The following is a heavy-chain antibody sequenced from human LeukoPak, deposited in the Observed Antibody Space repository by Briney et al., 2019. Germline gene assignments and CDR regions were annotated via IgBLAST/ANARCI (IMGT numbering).Heavy chain of an antibody. D-gene: IGHD3-22*01. V-gene: IGHV3-30*04. J-gene: IGHJ4*02. CDR3: ARHRGPALHSSGYFDY. Sequence: HPGRSLRLSCAASGFPFSGYAIHWVRQAPGKGLEWVAVISHDGTNKYYADSVKGRFTISRDNSKNTLYLQMNSLRTDDTAVYYCARHRGPALHSSGYFDYWGQGTLVTVSS. CDR1: GFPFSGYA. CDR2: ISHDGTNK.